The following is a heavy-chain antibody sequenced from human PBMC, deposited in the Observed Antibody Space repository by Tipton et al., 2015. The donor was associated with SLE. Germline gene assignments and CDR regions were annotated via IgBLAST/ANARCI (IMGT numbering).Heavy chain of an antibody. CDR2: INHSGST. CDR3: ARGVLFDP. Sequence: GLVKPSETLSLTCGVYGGSFSGYYWSWIRQPPGKGLELIGEINHSGSTNYNPSLKSRVTMSVDRSKNQFSLKLSSVTAADTAVYYCARGVLFDPWGQGTLVTVSS. J-gene: IGHJ5*02. CDR1: GGSFSGYY. D-gene: IGHD3-16*01. V-gene: IGHV4-34*01.